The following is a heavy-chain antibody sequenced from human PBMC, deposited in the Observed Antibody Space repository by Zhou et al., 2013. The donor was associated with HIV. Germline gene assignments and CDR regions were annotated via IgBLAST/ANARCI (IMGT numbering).Heavy chain of an antibody. CDR3: ARGRGTALVNYYYGMDV. J-gene: IGHJ6*01. Sequence: VQLQESGPGLVKPSETLSLTCTVSGGSISSHYWSWIRQSPGKGLEWIGYIFNSGSTNHNPSLKSRVTISVDTSKNQFSLKLRSVIAADTAVYYCARGRGTALVNYYYGMDVWGPRGPRSPVSS. D-gene: IGHD5-18*01. CDR1: GGSISSHY. V-gene: IGHV4-59*11. CDR2: IFNSGST.